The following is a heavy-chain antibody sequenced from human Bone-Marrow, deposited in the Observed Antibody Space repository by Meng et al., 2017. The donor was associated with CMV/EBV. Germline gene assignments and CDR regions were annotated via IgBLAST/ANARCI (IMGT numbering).Heavy chain of an antibody. CDR1: GFTFSDYY. J-gene: IGHJ4*02. V-gene: IGHV3-11*06. CDR2: ISSSSSYI. Sequence: GGSLRLSCAASGFTFSDYYMSWIRQAPGKGLEWVSSISSSSSYIYYADSVKGRFTISRDNAKNSLYLQMNSLRAEDTAVYYCARKAYSRGFDYWGQGTLVTVSS. CDR3: ARKAYSRGFDY. D-gene: IGHD6-13*01.